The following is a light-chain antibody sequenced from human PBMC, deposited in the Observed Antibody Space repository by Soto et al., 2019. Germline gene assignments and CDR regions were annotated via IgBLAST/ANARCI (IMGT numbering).Light chain of an antibody. V-gene: IGKV3-20*01. J-gene: IGKJ5*01. CDR3: QQDGSSPIT. Sequence: HTPAIQSVSPGAGATLSCLASQRITTNLAWYQHIPGQAPRLLIVGSSRRPTGIPDRFSGSGSGTDFSLTISRLEPENFAVYYCQQDGSSPITFGRGTRLEI. CDR2: GSS. CDR1: QRITTN.